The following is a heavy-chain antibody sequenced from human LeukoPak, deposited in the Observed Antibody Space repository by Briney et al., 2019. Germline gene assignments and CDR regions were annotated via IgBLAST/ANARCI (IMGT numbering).Heavy chain of an antibody. CDR2: ISSNGGST. CDR3: ATRIAAAEEPYFDY. D-gene: IGHD6-13*01. J-gene: IGHJ4*02. Sequence: GGSLRLSCAASGFTFSSYAMHWVRQAPGKGLEYVSAISSNGGSTYYANSVKGRFTISRDNSKNTLYLQMGSLRAEDMAVCYCATRIAAAEEPYFDYWGQGTLVTFSS. CDR1: GFTFSSYA. V-gene: IGHV3-64*01.